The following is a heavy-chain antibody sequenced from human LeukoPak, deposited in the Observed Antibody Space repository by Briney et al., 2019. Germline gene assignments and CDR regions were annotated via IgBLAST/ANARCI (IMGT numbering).Heavy chain of an antibody. CDR2: IYYSGST. V-gene: IGHV4-61*08. Sequence: SQTLSLTCSVSGGSMKSGGYYWTWIRQPPGKGLEWIGYIYYSGSTNYNPSLKSRVTISVDTSKNQFSLKLSSVTAADTAVYYCARKAGAYGDYFDYWGQGTLVTVSS. CDR3: ARKAGAYGDYFDY. J-gene: IGHJ4*02. D-gene: IGHD4-17*01. CDR1: GGSMKSGGYY.